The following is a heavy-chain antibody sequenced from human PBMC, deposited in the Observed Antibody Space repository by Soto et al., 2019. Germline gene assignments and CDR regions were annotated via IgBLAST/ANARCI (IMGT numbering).Heavy chain of an antibody. D-gene: IGHD6-13*01. CDR2: ISYDGSNK. CDR3: ARNGPPTGIAAAAPKRPYYYYYGMDV. CDR1: GFTFSSYG. Sequence: QVQLVESGGGVVQPRRSLRLSCAASGFTFSSYGMHWVRQAPGKGLEWVAVISYDGSNKYYADSVKGRFTISRDNSKNPLYLQMNSLRAEDTAVYYCARNGPPTGIAAAAPKRPYYYYYGMDVWGQGTTVTVSS. V-gene: IGHV3-30*03. J-gene: IGHJ6*02.